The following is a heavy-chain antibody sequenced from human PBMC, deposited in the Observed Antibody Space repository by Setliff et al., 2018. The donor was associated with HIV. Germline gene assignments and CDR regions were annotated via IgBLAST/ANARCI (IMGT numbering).Heavy chain of an antibody. D-gene: IGHD6-19*01. Sequence: PGESLKISCQGSGYTVSTHWIAWVRQTPGKGMDWVGLIYPDKSDTKYRPSLQGQVTISADKSIATAYLQWNNLKASDTALYYCARLRHNRPWLVFNSPLDSWGQGTLVTVSS. V-gene: IGHV5-51*01. CDR3: ARLRHNRPWLVFNSPLDS. J-gene: IGHJ4*02. CDR1: GYTVSTHW. CDR2: IYPDKSDT.